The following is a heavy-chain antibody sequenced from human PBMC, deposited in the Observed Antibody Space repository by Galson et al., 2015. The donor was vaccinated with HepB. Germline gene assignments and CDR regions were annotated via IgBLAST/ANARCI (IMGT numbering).Heavy chain of an antibody. CDR3: AKVFCIRGNCYQSTFQH. V-gene: IGHV3-23*01. D-gene: IGHD2-15*01. J-gene: IGHJ1*01. Sequence: SLRLSCAASGFTFSSYAMGWVRQAPGKGLEWVSSFSGSGDITHYADFVKGRFTISRDNSKNTLYLQMDSLRVEDTAIYYCAKVFCIRGNCYQSTFQHWGQGTLVTVSS. CDR2: FSGSGDIT. CDR1: GFTFSSYA.